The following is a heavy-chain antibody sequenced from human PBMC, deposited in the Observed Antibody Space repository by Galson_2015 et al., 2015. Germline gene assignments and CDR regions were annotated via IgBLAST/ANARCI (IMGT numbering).Heavy chain of an antibody. D-gene: IGHD6-19*01. CDR3: TKGTGWYFIS. J-gene: IGHJ5*02. Sequence: CAISGDSVSTNSAAWNWIRQSPSRGLEWLGRTYYRSKWYNDYSISVKSRITVNPDTSKNQFSLQLNSVTPEDTAVYYCTKGTGWYFISWGQGILVTVSS. V-gene: IGHV6-1*01. CDR1: GDSVSTNSAA. CDR2: TYYRSKWYN.